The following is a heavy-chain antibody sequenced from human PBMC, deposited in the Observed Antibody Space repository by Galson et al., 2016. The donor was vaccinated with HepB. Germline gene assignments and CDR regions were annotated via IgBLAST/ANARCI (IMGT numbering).Heavy chain of an antibody. Sequence: SVKVSCKASGYTFTGYYMHWVRQAPGQGLEWMGWINPNSGGTNYAQEFQGRVTMTRDTSISTAYMQLSRLRSDDTAVYYCARETVTTSLGFDYWGQGTLVTVSS. J-gene: IGHJ4*02. D-gene: IGHD4-17*01. CDR2: INPNSGGT. CDR1: GYTFTGYY. V-gene: IGHV1-2*02. CDR3: ARETVTTSLGFDY.